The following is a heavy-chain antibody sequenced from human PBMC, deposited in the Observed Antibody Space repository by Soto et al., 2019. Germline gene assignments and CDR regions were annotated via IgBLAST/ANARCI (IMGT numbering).Heavy chain of an antibody. CDR1: GGTFSSYT. D-gene: IGHD2-15*01. J-gene: IGHJ4*02. CDR2: VIPILGIA. Sequence: QVQLVQSGAEVKKPGSSVKVSCKASGGTFSSYTISWVRQAPGQGLEWMGRVIPILGIANYAQKFQGRVTITADKPTSTAYIELSSLRSEDTAGYYCARDPDSYCSGGSCYTSWGQGTLVTVSS. V-gene: IGHV1-69*08. CDR3: ARDPDSYCSGGSCYTS.